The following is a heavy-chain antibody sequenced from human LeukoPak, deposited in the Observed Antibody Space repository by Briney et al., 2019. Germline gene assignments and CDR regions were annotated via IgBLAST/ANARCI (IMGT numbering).Heavy chain of an antibody. CDR2: ISSSSSYT. CDR1: GFTFSSYS. J-gene: IGHJ4*02. Sequence: GGSLRLSCAASGFTFSSYSMNWVRQAPGKGLEWVSSISSSSSYTYYAGSVKGRFTISRDNAKNSLYLQMISLRAEDTAVYYCARDPSPGYQGYYFDYWGQGTLVTVSS. D-gene: IGHD2-2*01. V-gene: IGHV3-21*01. CDR3: ARDPSPGYQGYYFDY.